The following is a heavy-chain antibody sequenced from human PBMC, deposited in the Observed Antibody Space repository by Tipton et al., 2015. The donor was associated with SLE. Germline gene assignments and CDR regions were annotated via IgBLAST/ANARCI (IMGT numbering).Heavy chain of an antibody. CDR2: ITHSGRT. J-gene: IGHJ5*02. Sequence: TLSLTCAVYGGSFSGYYWSWIRQPPGKGLGWIGEITHSGRTTYNPSLKSRVTISVDTSKNQFSLKLSSVTAADTALSYCATWAVERRRGLFDPWGQGTLVTVSS. CDR3: ATWAVERRRGLFDP. CDR1: GGSFSGYY. D-gene: IGHD1-1*01. V-gene: IGHV4-34*01.